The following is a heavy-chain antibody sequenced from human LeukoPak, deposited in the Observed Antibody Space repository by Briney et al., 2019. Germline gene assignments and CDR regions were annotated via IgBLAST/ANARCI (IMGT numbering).Heavy chain of an antibody. Sequence: GESLKISCKGSGYTFTNCWIGWVRQTPGKGLEWMGIIYPDDSDTRYSPSFQGQVTMSADKSITTAYLQWSSLKASDTAMYYCARVRYYYDSTGFYYFDYWGQGTLVTVSS. J-gene: IGHJ4*02. V-gene: IGHV5-51*01. CDR1: GYTFTNCW. D-gene: IGHD3-22*01. CDR2: IYPDDSDT. CDR3: ARVRYYYDSTGFYYFDY.